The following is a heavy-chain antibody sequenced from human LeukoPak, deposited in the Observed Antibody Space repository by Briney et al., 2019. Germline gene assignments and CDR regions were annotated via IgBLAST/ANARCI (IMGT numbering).Heavy chain of an antibody. D-gene: IGHD3-10*01. Sequence: HPSETLSLTCAVYGGSFRGYYWSWIRQPPGKGLEWIGEINHSGSTNYNPSLKSRVTISVDTSKNQFSLKLSSVTAADTAVYYCARSKRITMVRGVIFYFDYWGQGTLVTVSS. V-gene: IGHV4-34*01. CDR2: INHSGST. J-gene: IGHJ4*02. CDR1: GGSFRGYY. CDR3: ARSKRITMVRGVIFYFDY.